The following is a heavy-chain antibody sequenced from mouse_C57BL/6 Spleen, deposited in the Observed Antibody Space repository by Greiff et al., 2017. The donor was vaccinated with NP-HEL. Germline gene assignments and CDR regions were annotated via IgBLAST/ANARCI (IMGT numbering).Heavy chain of an antibody. CDR1: GFTFSDYY. Sequence: EVQLQESEGGLVQPGSSMKLSCTASGFTFSDYYMAWVRQVPEKGLEWVANINYDGSSTYYLDSLKSRFIISRDNAKNILYLQMSSLKSEDTATYYCAREDYYGSSHWYFDVWGTGTTVTVSS. J-gene: IGHJ1*03. CDR3: AREDYYGSSHWYFDV. CDR2: INYDGSST. D-gene: IGHD1-1*01. V-gene: IGHV5-16*01.